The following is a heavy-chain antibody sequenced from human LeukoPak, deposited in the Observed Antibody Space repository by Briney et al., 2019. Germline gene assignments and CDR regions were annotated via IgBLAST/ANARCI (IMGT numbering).Heavy chain of an antibody. CDR2: IKQDGSEK. Sequence: GGSLRLSCAAAGFTFSSYWMSWVRKAPGKELEWVANIKQDGSEKYYVDSVKGRFTISRDNAKNSLYLQMNSLRAEDTAVYYCARGPVTTDYYYYYYMDVWGKGTTVTVSS. V-gene: IGHV3-7*01. CDR3: ARGPVTTDYYYYYYMDV. J-gene: IGHJ6*03. D-gene: IGHD4-17*01. CDR1: GFTFSSYW.